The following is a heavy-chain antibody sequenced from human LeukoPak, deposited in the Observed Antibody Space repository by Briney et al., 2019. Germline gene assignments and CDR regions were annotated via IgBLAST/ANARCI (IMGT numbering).Heavy chain of an antibody. J-gene: IGHJ3*02. CDR1: AGSISSYY. V-gene: IGHV4-59*08. D-gene: IGHD4-17*01. CDR3: ARGTVTTSMKAFDI. CDR2: MYYSGSG. Sequence: PSETLSLTCTVSAGSISSYYWSWIRQPPGKGLEWIAYMYYSGSGNYNPSLKSRVTMSIDTSKSQFSLKLSSVTAADTAMYYCARGTVTTSMKAFDIWGQGTMVTVSS.